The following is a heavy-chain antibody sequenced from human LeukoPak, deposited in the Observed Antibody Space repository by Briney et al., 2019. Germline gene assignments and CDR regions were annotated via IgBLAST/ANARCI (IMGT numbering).Heavy chain of an antibody. CDR3: ARNVYRTFDS. Sequence: PGGSLRLSCAASGFTFSTYWMSWVRQAPGRGLEWVANIKQDGSEKYYVDSVKDRFTISRDNAKNSLYLQMNSLRVEDTAVYYCARNVYRTFDSWDQGTLVTVSS. V-gene: IGHV3-7*01. J-gene: IGHJ4*02. CDR1: GFTFSTYW. D-gene: IGHD1-14*01. CDR2: IKQDGSEK.